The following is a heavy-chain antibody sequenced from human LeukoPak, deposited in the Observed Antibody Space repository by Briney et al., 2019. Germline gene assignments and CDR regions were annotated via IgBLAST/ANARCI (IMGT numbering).Heavy chain of an antibody. CDR3: ARDSFLTFLVVAATNWFDP. D-gene: IGHD2-15*01. Sequence: PSETLSLTCTVSGGSISSSSYYWGWIRQPPGKGLEWIGSIYYSGSTYYNPSLKSRVTISVDTSKNQFSLKLSSVTAADTAVYYCARDSFLTFLVVAATNWFDPWGQGTLVTVSS. CDR1: GGSISSSSYY. J-gene: IGHJ5*02. V-gene: IGHV4-39*07. CDR2: IYYSGST.